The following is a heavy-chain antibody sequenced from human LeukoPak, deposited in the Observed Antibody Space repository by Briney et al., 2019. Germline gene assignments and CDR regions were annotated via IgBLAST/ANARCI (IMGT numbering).Heavy chain of an antibody. CDR1: GFTFSSYA. D-gene: IGHD2/OR15-2a*01. J-gene: IGHJ4*02. CDR2: ISYDGSNK. Sequence: GGSLRLSCAASGFTFSSYAMHWVRQAPGKGLEWVAVISYDGSNKYYADSVKGRFTLSRDNSKNTLYLQTNTLRDEDTAVYYCAKASSNYFYYFEYWGQGTLVTVSS. V-gene: IGHV3-30-3*01. CDR3: AKASSNYFYYFEY.